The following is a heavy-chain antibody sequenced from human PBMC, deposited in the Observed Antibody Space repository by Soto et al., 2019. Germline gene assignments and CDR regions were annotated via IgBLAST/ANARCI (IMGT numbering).Heavy chain of an antibody. J-gene: IGHJ6*02. Sequence: GASVKVSCKASGGTFSSYAISWVRQAPGQGLEWMGGIIPIFGTANYAQKFQGRVTITADESTSTAYMELSSLRSEDTAVYYCARSDSGSYSEDYYYGMDVWGQGTTVTVSS. V-gene: IGHV1-69*13. CDR2: IIPIFGTA. CDR1: GGTFSSYA. D-gene: IGHD1-26*01. CDR3: ARSDSGSYSEDYYYGMDV.